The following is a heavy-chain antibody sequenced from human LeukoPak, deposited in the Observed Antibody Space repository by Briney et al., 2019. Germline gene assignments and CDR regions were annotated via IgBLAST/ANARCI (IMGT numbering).Heavy chain of an antibody. Sequence: PSQTLSLTCTVSGGSISSGSYYWGWIRQPPGKGLEWIGSIYYSGSTYYNPPLKSRVTISVDTSKNQFSLKLSSVTAADTAVYYCARTRYYYNSRSYGAPYYFDYWGQGTLVTVSS. CDR1: GGSISSGSYY. V-gene: IGHV4-39*01. CDR2: IYYSGST. D-gene: IGHD3-10*01. CDR3: ARTRYYYNSRSYGAPYYFDY. J-gene: IGHJ4*02.